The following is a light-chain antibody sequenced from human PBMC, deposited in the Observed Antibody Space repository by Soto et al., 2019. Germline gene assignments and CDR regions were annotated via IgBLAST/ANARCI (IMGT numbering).Light chain of an antibody. Sequence: QSALTQPPSASRTPGQGVTISCSGSTSNIGSNYVYWYQKLPGTAPKLLIYRNNQRPSGVPDRFSGSKSGTSASLAISGLRSDDEADYFCATWDDSLNGFYVFGTGTKVTVL. CDR1: TSNIGSNY. CDR2: RNN. V-gene: IGLV1-47*01. CDR3: ATWDDSLNGFYV. J-gene: IGLJ1*01.